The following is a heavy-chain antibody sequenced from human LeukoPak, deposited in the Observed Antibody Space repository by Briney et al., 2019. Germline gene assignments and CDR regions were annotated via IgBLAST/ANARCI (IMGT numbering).Heavy chain of an antibody. CDR2: VYHSGST. D-gene: IGHD3-3*01. J-gene: IGHJ4*02. V-gene: IGHV4-38-2*02. CDR3: GSQREWSLTEYHFDY. Sequence: SETLSLTCTVSGYSISSGYYCGWIRQPPGKGLEWIGSVYHSGSTYYNLSLKSRVTISTDKSKNQFSLKLTSVTAADTAVYYCGSQREWSLTEYHFDYWGQGTLVTVSS. CDR1: GYSISSGYY.